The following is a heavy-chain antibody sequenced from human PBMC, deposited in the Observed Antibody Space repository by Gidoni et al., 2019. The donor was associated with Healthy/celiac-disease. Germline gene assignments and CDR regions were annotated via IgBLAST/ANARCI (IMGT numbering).Heavy chain of an antibody. Sequence: EVQLLESGGGLVQPGGSLRLSCAAAGFTFSSYAMSWVRQAPGKGLEWVSAISGSGGSTSYADSVKGRFTISRDNSKNTLYLQMNSLRAEDTAVYYCAKSLSSSGLNWFDPWGQGTLVTVSS. CDR3: AKSLSSSGLNWFDP. V-gene: IGHV3-23*01. CDR2: ISGSGGST. J-gene: IGHJ5*02. D-gene: IGHD6-6*01. CDR1: GFTFSSYA.